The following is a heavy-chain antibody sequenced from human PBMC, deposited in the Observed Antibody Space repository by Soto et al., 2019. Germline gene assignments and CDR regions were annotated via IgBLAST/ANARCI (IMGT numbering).Heavy chain of an antibody. CDR2: IWYDGSNK. D-gene: IGHD6-13*01. Sequence: ESGGGVVQPGRSLRLSCAASGFTFSSYGMHWVRQAPGKGLEWVAVIWYDGSNKYYADSVKGRFTISRDNSKNTLYLQMNSLRAEDTAVYYCARDRVAAAGPFDYWGQGTLVTVSS. CDR1: GFTFSSYG. V-gene: IGHV3-33*01. CDR3: ARDRVAAAGPFDY. J-gene: IGHJ4*02.